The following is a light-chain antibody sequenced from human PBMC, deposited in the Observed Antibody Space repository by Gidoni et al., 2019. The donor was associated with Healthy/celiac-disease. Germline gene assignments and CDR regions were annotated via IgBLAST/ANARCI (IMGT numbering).Light chain of an antibody. CDR1: QSVLYSSNNKNY. Sequence: DIVMTQSPDSLAVSLGERATIKCKSSQSVLYSSNNKNYLAWYQQKPGQTPKLLIYWASTRESGVPDRFSGSGSGTDFTLTISSLQAEDVAVYYCQQYYSTPMYTFGQGTKLEIK. V-gene: IGKV4-1*01. J-gene: IGKJ2*01. CDR3: QQYYSTPMYT. CDR2: WAS.